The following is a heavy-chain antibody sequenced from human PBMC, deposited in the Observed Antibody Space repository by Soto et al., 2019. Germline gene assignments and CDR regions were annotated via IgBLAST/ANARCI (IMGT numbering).Heavy chain of an antibody. CDR1: GFTFSSYG. V-gene: IGHV3-33*01. D-gene: IGHD3-10*01. CDR3: ARDPASMGYYYYGMDV. CDR2: IWYDGSNK. J-gene: IGHJ6*02. Sequence: GGSLRLSCAASGFTFSSYGMHWVRQAPGKGLEWVAVIWYDGSNKYYADSVKGRFTISRDNSKNTLYLQMNSLRAEDTAVYYCARDPASMGYYYYGMDVWGQGTTVTVSS.